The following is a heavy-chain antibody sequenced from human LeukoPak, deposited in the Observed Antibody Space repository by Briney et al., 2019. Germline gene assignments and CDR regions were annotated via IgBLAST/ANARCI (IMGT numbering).Heavy chain of an antibody. Sequence: SETLSLTCTVSGGSITSGSYYWSWIRQLAGKGLECIGRVYISGSTNYNPSLAGRATISIDTSKNQFSLKLSSVTAADTAVYYCAGPSGSASDTEYFQNWGQGTLVTVSS. J-gene: IGHJ1*01. V-gene: IGHV4-61*02. CDR2: VYISGST. CDR3: AGPSGSASDTEYFQN. D-gene: IGHD6-13*01. CDR1: GGSITSGSYY.